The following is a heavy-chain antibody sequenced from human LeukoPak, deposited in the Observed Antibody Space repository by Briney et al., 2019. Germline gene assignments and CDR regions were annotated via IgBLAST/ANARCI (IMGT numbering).Heavy chain of an antibody. CDR1: GFPFSSYV. CDR2: INHNAEMI. V-gene: IGHV3-48*02. CDR3: ARDHDWAFDL. Sequence: GGSLRLSCEASGFPFSSYVMSWVRQAPGKGLEWIAYINHNAEMIFYPDFVKGRFTISRDNAKNSLYLQMNALRDEDTAIYYCARDHDWAFDLWDQGTLVTVSS. D-gene: IGHD3-9*01. J-gene: IGHJ4*02.